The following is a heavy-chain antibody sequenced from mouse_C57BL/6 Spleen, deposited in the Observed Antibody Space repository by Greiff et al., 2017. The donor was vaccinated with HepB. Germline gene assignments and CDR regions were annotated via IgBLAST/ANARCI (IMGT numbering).Heavy chain of an antibody. CDR1: GYTFTSYW. CDR2: INPSSGYT. Sequence: QVQLQQSGAELAKPGASVKLSCKASGYTFTSYWMHWVQQRPGKGLEWIGYINPSSGYTKYTQKFKDKATLTADKSYSTAYMQLSSLTSEDSAVYYCASANDGYLYYAMDYWGQGTSVTVSS. D-gene: IGHD2-3*01. CDR3: ASANDGYLYYAMDY. V-gene: IGHV1-7*01. J-gene: IGHJ4*01.